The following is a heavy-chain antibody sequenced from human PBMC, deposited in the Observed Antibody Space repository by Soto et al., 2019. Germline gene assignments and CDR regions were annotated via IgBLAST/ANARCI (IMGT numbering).Heavy chain of an antibody. Sequence: SLRLSCEVSGFTLGSYAMHWVRQAPGKGLEWVSVISYDGSDNYYADSVKGRFTISRDNSKNTLYLHMNSLRPEDTAVYYCARDGTTTTAAGFDHWGQGTLVTVSS. CDR3: ARDGTTTTAAGFDH. D-gene: IGHD6-13*01. V-gene: IGHV3-30-3*01. CDR1: GFTLGSYA. CDR2: ISYDGSDN. J-gene: IGHJ4*02.